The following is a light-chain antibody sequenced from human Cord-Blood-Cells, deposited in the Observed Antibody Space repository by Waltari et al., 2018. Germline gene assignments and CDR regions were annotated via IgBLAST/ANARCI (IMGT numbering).Light chain of an antibody. J-gene: IGKJ1*01. CDR2: GAS. V-gene: IGKV3-20*01. Sequence: EIVLTQSPGTLSLSPVERATLSCRASQSVSSSYLAWYQQKPGQAPRLLIYGASSRATGIPDRFSGSGSGTDFTLTISRLEPEDFAVYYCQQYGNSRWTFGQGTKVEIK. CDR1: QSVSSSY. CDR3: QQYGNSRWT.